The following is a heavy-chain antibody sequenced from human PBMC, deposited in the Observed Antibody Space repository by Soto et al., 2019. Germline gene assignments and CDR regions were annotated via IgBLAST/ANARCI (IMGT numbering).Heavy chain of an antibody. CDR2: ISTDVSDI. V-gene: IGHV3-74*01. CDR1: GFTFSSDW. D-gene: IGHD3-16*01. J-gene: IGHJ4*02. CDR3: KSDRRGSQHYFDY. Sequence: GSLRLSCAASGFTFSSDWMHWVRQAPGKGPVWVSHISTDVSDIRDADSVKGRFTISRDNAKNTPYLQMNSPGADDTAVYYWKSDRRGSQHYFDYWGQGDMVTVSP.